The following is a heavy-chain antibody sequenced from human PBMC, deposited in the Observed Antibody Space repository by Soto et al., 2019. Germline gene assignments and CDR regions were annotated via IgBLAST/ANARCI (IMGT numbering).Heavy chain of an antibody. Sequence: QVTLMQSGTEVKKPGASVKVSCKASSETFASYDITWVRQAPGQGLEWMGWISTYNGNTKYAQNVQGRVSMTTDTSTSTAYMELRSLKSDDTAVYYCARVTRGSGDWFDPWGQGTLVTVSS. D-gene: IGHD6-19*01. CDR3: ARVTRGSGDWFDP. CDR2: ISTYNGNT. J-gene: IGHJ5*02. CDR1: SETFASYD. V-gene: IGHV1-18*01.